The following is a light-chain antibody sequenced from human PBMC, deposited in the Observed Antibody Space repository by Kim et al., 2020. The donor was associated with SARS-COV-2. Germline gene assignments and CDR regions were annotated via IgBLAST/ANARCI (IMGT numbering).Light chain of an antibody. J-gene: IGLJ2*01. CDR2: GKD. Sequence: VALGQTVRITCQGDSLRNYYATWYQQKPGQAPKVVIYGKDNRPSGVPDRFSGSSSGNTAYLTITGTQAGDEADYYCNSRDSNDYVVFGGGTQLTVL. V-gene: IGLV3-19*01. CDR1: SLRNYY. CDR3: NSRDSNDYVV.